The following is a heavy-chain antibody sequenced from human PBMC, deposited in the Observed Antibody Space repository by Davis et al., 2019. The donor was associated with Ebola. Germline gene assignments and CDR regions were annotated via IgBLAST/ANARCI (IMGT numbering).Heavy chain of an antibody. CDR1: GGSIYRSNFY. V-gene: IGHV4-39*01. J-gene: IGHJ4*02. D-gene: IGHD6-19*01. CDR3: AGIRGQWLQD. CDR2: IYYSGTT. Sequence: PSETLSLTCSVSGGSIYRSNFYWGWFRQPPGKGLQWIGIIYYSGTTYYNESLESRVTISVDTSKNQVSLNLYSVTAADAGLYYCAGIRGQWLQDWGLGTLVTVSS.